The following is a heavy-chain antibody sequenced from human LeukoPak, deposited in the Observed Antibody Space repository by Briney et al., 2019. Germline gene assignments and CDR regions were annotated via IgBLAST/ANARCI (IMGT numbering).Heavy chain of an antibody. D-gene: IGHD3-3*01. CDR2: ISSSSSYI. Sequence: GGSLRLSCAASGFTVSSNYMSWVRQAPGKGLEWVSSISSSSSYIYYADSVKGRFTISRDNAKNSLYLQMNSLRAEDTAVYYCAGGDFGVVYPDYWGQGTLVTVSS. CDR3: AGGDFGVVYPDY. V-gene: IGHV3-21*01. J-gene: IGHJ4*02. CDR1: GFTVSSNY.